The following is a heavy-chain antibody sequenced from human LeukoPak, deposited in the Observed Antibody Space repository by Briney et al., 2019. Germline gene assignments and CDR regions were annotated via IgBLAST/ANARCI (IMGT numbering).Heavy chain of an antibody. CDR2: TRNKANNYAT. J-gene: IGHJ4*02. D-gene: IGHD4-23*01. Sequence: GGFLRLSCAASGYTFSDHYIDWVRQAPGKGLEWVGHTRNKANNYATEYAASVKGRFTISRDDSRNSVYLQMNGLKTEDTAVYYCTRWRSGTSDWGQGTLVTVSS. CDR1: GYTFSDHY. V-gene: IGHV3-72*01. CDR3: TRWRSGTSD.